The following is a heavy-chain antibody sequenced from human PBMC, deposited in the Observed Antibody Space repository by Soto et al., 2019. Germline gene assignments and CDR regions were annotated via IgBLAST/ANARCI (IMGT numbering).Heavy chain of an antibody. Sequence: GGSLRLSCAASGFTFSSYSMNWVRQAPGKGLEWVSYISSTSSTIHYADSVKGRFTISRDNARNSVYLQMNSLRAEDTAVYYRARVNCSGGTCYYSDYWGQGT. J-gene: IGHJ4*02. V-gene: IGHV3-48*01. CDR2: ISSTSSTI. D-gene: IGHD2-15*01. CDR1: GFTFSSYS. CDR3: ARVNCSGGTCYYSDY.